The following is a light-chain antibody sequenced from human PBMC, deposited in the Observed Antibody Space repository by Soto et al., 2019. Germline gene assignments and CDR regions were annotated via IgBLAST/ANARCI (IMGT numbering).Light chain of an antibody. CDR2: AVS. CDR3: CSYAGSYV. J-gene: IGLJ1*01. CDR1: SSDVGGYNY. Sequence: QSALTQPRSVSGSPGQSVTISCTGTSSDVGGYNYVSWYQQHPGKAPKLMIYAVSKRPSGVPDRFSGSKSGNTASLTISGLQAEDEADYYCCSYAGSYVFGTGTKLTV. V-gene: IGLV2-11*01.